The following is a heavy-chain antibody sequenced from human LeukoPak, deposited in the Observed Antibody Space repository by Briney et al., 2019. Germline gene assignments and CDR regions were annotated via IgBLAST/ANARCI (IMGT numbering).Heavy chain of an antibody. CDR2: IRYDGSNK. D-gene: IGHD3-3*01. CDR1: GFTFSSYG. CDR3: ARRITIFGVVIPDYYYMDV. J-gene: IGHJ6*03. V-gene: IGHV3-30*02. Sequence: QSGGSLRLSCAVSGFTFSSYGMHWVRQAPGKGLEWVAFIRYDGSNKYYADSVKGRFTISRDNSKNTLYLQMNSLRAEDTAVYYCARRITIFGVVIPDYYYMDVWGKGTTVTVSS.